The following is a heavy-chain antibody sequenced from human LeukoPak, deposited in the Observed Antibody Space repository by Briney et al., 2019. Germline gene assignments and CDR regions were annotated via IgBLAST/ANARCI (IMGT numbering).Heavy chain of an antibody. CDR2: ISGSGGST. V-gene: IGHV3-23*01. Sequence: GGSLRLSCAASGFTFSSYGMSWVRQAPGKGLEWVSTISGSGGSTYYADSVKGRFTISRDNSKNTLYLQMNSLRAEDTAVYYCARELYDSSGYYYRGYFQHWGQGTLVTVSS. J-gene: IGHJ1*01. CDR1: GFTFSSYG. CDR3: ARELYDSSGYYYRGYFQH. D-gene: IGHD3-22*01.